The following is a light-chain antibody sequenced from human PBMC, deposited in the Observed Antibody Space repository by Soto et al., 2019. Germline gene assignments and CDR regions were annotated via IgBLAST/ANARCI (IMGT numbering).Light chain of an antibody. V-gene: IGLV1-51*02. Sequence: QAVVTQPPSVSAAPGQTVTISCSGSSSNIGNNYVSWYQHLPGTAPKLLIYENNKRPSGIPDRFSGSKSGTSATLGITGLQTGDEADYYCATWDSSLSAGVFGGGTKLTVL. J-gene: IGLJ2*01. CDR2: ENN. CDR3: ATWDSSLSAGV. CDR1: SSNIGNNY.